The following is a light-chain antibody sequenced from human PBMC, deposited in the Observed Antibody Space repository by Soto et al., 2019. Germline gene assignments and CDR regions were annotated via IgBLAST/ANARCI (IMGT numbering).Light chain of an antibody. CDR3: QQYGTSEII. CDR1: QSLTNSF. V-gene: IGKV3-20*01. CDR2: DTS. J-gene: IGKJ5*01. Sequence: EFVLTQSPGTLSLSPGEGVTLSCRASQSLTNSFIAWYQQKPGQAPRLLIYDTSIRASGIPDRVSASGSGTDFTLTISRLEPEDFAVFYCQQYGTSEIIFGQGTRLEIK.